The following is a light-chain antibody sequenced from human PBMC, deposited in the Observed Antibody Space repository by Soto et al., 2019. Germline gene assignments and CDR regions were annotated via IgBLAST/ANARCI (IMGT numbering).Light chain of an antibody. CDR1: SGDVGSYNL. Sequence: QSALTQPASVSGSPGQSITISCTGTSGDVGSYNLVSWYQQHPGKAPKVMIYEVSKRPSGVSNRFSGSKSGNTASLTISGLQAEDEADYYCCSYAGSSTFPYVFGTGTKVTVL. CDR3: CSYAGSSTFPYV. CDR2: EVS. V-gene: IGLV2-23*02. J-gene: IGLJ1*01.